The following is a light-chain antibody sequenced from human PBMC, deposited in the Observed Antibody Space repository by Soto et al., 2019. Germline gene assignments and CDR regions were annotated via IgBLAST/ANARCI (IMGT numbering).Light chain of an antibody. V-gene: IGLV1-40*01. CDR1: SSHIGAGYD. Sequence: QSVLTQPPSVSGAPGQRVTISCTGSSSHIGAGYDVHWYQQLPGTAPKHLIYNNSNRPSGVPDRFSGSKSGTSASLAITGLQAEDESDYYCQSYDSSLSGSVFGGGTKLTVL. J-gene: IGLJ3*02. CDR2: NNS. CDR3: QSYDSSLSGSV.